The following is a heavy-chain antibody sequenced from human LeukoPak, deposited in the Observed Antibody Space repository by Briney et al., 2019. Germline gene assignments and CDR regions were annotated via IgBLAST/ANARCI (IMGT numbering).Heavy chain of an antibody. CDR3: ARGTILGVVNY. Sequence: HSGGSLRLSCAASGFTFSSYSMNWVRQAPGKGLEWVSYISSSSNTIYYADSVKGRFTISRDNAKNSLYLQMNSLRAEDTAVYYCARGTILGVVNYWGQGTLVTVSS. J-gene: IGHJ4*02. V-gene: IGHV3-48*01. CDR2: ISSSSNTI. D-gene: IGHD3-3*01. CDR1: GFTFSSYS.